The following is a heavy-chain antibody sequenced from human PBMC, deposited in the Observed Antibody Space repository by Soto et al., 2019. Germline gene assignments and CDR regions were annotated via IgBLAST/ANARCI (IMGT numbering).Heavy chain of an antibody. V-gene: IGHV3-23*01. CDR3: VRGYYYDNSAWPPGE. CDR1: GFIFRNYA. D-gene: IGHD3-22*01. J-gene: IGHJ4*01. CDR2: ISGSAGSR. Sequence: GGSLRLSCAASGFIFRNYAMSWVRQAPGKGLEWVSAISGSAGSRYYADSVKGRFTISRDNSKNTLYLQMNSLRAEDTAVYYCVRGYYYDNSAWPPGEWGQGTLVTVSS.